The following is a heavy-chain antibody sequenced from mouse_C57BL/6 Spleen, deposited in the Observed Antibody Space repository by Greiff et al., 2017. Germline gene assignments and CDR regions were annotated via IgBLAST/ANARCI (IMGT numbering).Heavy chain of an antibody. CDR2: INYDGSST. V-gene: IGHV5-16*01. Sequence: EVQRVESEGGLVQPGSSMKLSCTASGFTFSDYYMAWVRQVPEKGLEWVANINYDGSSTYYLDSLKSRFIISRDNAKNILYLQMSSLKSEDTATYYCAREGEEDAMDYWGQGTSVTVSS. CDR1: GFTFSDYY. J-gene: IGHJ4*01. CDR3: AREGEEDAMDY.